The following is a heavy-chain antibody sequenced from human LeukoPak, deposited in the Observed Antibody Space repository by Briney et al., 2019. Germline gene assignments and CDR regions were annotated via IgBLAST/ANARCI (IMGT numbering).Heavy chain of an antibody. CDR2: MNPNSGNT. CDR3: ARDSGSFHFDY. V-gene: IGHV1-8*03. J-gene: IGHJ4*02. CDR1: GYTFTSYG. D-gene: IGHD1-26*01. Sequence: GASVKVSCKASGYTFTSYGINWVRQATGQGLEWMGWMNPNSGNTGYAQKFQGRVTITRNTSISTAYMELSSLRSEDTAVYYCARDSGSFHFDYWGQGTLVTVSS.